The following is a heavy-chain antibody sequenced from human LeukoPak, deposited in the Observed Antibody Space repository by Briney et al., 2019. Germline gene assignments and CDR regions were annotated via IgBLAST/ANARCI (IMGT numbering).Heavy chain of an antibody. CDR3: ARDYSSGSCDC. Sequence: SQTLSLTCAIAGGSVPSYRAPWNWLRQSPSRGLEWLERTYYRSQWYNDYAAWVKSRITIKPDTSKNQFYLQLNCVTPEDTAVYYCARDYSSGSCDCWGQGTLVSVSS. V-gene: IGHV6-1*01. J-gene: IGHJ4*02. CDR1: GGSVPSYRAP. D-gene: IGHD6-19*01. CDR2: TYYRSQWYN.